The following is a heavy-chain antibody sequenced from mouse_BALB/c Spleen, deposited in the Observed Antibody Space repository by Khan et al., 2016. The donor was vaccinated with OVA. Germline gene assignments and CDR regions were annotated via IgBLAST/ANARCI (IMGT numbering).Heavy chain of an antibody. CDR1: GFTFSDYY. V-gene: IGHV5-4*02. CDR2: ISDGGSYT. D-gene: IGHD4-1*01. CDR3: ARGENWSFDY. J-gene: IGHJ2*01. Sequence: EVELVESGGGLVKPGGSLKLSCAASGFTFSDYYMYWVRQTPGKRLEWVATISDGGSYTYYPDSVKGRFTISRDNAKNNLYLQMSSLKSEDTAMYYCARGENWSFDYWGQGTTLTVSS.